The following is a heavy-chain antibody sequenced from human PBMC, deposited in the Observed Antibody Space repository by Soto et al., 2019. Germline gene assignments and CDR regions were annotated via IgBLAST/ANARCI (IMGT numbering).Heavy chain of an antibody. CDR1: GYTFASYL. D-gene: IGHD3-22*01. CDR3: ARHYHYGSRGKRTYYFES. J-gene: IGHJ4*02. Sequence: PGESLKISCKGSGYTFASYLIGLVRQMPGKGLEWMGIINSGDSDTRYSPSFQGQVTISADKSISTAYLQLSSLRASDTAMYYCARHYHYGSRGKRTYYFESWGQGTLVTVSS. V-gene: IGHV5-51*01. CDR2: INSGDSDT.